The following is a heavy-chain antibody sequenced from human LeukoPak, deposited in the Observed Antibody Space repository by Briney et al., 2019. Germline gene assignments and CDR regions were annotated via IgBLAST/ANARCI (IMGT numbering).Heavy chain of an antibody. D-gene: IGHD3-22*01. V-gene: IGHV4-34*01. CDR3: AREDRGVVVITTLDAFDI. CDR2: INHSGST. CDR1: GGSFSGYY. Sequence: SETLSLTCAVYGGSFSGYYWSWIRQPPGKGLEWIGEINHSGSTNYNPSLKSRVTISVDTSKNQFSLKLSSVTAADTAVYYYAREDRGVVVITTLDAFDIWGQGTMVTVSS. J-gene: IGHJ3*02.